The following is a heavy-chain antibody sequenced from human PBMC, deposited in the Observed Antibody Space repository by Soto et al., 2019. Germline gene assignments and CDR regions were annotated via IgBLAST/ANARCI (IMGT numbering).Heavy chain of an antibody. Sequence: ASVKVSCKASGYTFTSYGISLVRQAPGQGLEWMGWISAYNGNTNYAQKLQGRVTMTTDTSTSTAYMELRSLRSDDTAVYYCARVTYDSSGYYEYNWFAPWXQGTLVTVSS. D-gene: IGHD3-22*01. CDR3: ARVTYDSSGYYEYNWFAP. J-gene: IGHJ5*02. CDR1: GYTFTSYG. CDR2: ISAYNGNT. V-gene: IGHV1-18*01.